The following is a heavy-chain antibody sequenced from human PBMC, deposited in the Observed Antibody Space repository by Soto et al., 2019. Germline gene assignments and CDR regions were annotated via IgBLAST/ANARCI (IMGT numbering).Heavy chain of an antibody. Sequence: SETLSLTCTVSGGSISSGDYYWSWIRQPPGKGLEWIGYIYYSGSTYYNPSLKSRVTISVDTSKNQFSLKLSSVTAADTAVYYCARVDLAAAGEHYYYYYGMDVWGQGTTVTVSS. D-gene: IGHD6-13*01. CDR1: GGSISSGDYY. J-gene: IGHJ6*02. CDR3: ARVDLAAAGEHYYYYYGMDV. CDR2: IYYSGST. V-gene: IGHV4-30-4*01.